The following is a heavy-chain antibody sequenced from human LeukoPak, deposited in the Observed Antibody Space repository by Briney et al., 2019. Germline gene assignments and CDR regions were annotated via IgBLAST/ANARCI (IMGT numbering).Heavy chain of an antibody. CDR2: ISPENSET. Sequence: HGESLKISCKGSGYSFTSYWIGWVRQMPGKGLEWMGIISPENSETHYSPAFQGQVTISVDRSITTAYLQWNSLKASDTAMYYCVKRRNNVYETSPWDPDYWGQGTLVTVSS. J-gene: IGHJ4*02. CDR3: VKRRNNVYETSPWDPDY. CDR1: GYSFTSYW. D-gene: IGHD2-2*01. V-gene: IGHV5-51*01.